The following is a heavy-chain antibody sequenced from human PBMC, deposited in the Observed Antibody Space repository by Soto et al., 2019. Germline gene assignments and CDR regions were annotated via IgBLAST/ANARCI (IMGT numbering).Heavy chain of an antibody. D-gene: IGHD1-26*01. Sequence: PSETLSLTCTVSGGSISSGGYYWSWIRQHPGKGLEWIGYIYYSGSTYYNPSLKSRVTISVDTSKNQFSLNLNSVTAADTAVYFCARLNRGRVGQYYYGMDVWGQGTTVTVSS. CDR3: ARLNRGRVGQYYYGMDV. CDR1: GGSISSGGYY. V-gene: IGHV4-31*03. J-gene: IGHJ6*02. CDR2: IYYSGST.